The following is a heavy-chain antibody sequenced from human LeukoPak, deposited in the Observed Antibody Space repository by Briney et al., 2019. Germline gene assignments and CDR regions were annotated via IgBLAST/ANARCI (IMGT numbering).Heavy chain of an antibody. Sequence: GGSLRLSCAVSGITLSNYGMSWVRQAPGKGLEWVSYISSSSSTIYYADSVKGRFTISRDNAKNSLYLQMNSLRAEDTAVYYCARDPGSSWSYFDYWGQGTLVTVSS. J-gene: IGHJ4*02. V-gene: IGHV3-48*04. CDR2: ISSSSSTI. D-gene: IGHD6-13*01. CDR1: GITLSNYG. CDR3: ARDPGSSWSYFDY.